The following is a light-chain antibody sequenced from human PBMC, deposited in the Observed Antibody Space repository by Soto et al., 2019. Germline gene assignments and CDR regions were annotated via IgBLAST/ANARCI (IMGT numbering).Light chain of an antibody. V-gene: IGLV2-14*01. CDR2: EVS. CDR3: SSYTSSSTLHV. Sequence: QSALTQPASVSGSPGQSITISCTGTSSDVGGYNYVSWYQQHPGKAPKLMIYEVSNRPSGVSNRFSGSKSGNTASLTISGLQAEDEADYYCSSYTSSSTLHVFGTVTKVTVL. J-gene: IGLJ1*01. CDR1: SSDVGGYNY.